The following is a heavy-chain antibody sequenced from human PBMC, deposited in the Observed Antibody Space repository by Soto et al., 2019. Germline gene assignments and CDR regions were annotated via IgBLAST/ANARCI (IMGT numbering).Heavy chain of an antibody. D-gene: IGHD2-8*01. Sequence: GGSLRLSCAASGFPFSSYGMHWVRQAPGKGLEWVAVISYDGSSKYYADSVKGRFTISRDNSKNTLYLQMNSLRAEDTAVYYCAKTRKATKTGHVVDYWGQGTLVTVSS. J-gene: IGHJ4*02. V-gene: IGHV3-30*18. CDR2: ISYDGSSK. CDR3: AKTRKATKTGHVVDY. CDR1: GFPFSSYG.